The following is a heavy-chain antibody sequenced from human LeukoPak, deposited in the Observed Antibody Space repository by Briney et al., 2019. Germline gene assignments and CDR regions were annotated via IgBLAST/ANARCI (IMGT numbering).Heavy chain of an antibody. Sequence: PSETLSPTCTVSGGSISSYYRSWIRQPPGKGLEWIGYIYYSGSTNYNPSLKSRVTISVDTSKNQFSLKLSSVTAADTAVYYCARCDSSSWFDPWGQGTLVTVSS. CDR3: ARCDSSSWFDP. CDR2: IYYSGST. V-gene: IGHV4-59*01. D-gene: IGHD6-13*01. J-gene: IGHJ5*02. CDR1: GGSISSYY.